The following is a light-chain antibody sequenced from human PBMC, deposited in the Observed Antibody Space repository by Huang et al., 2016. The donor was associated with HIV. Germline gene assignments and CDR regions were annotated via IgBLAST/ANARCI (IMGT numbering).Light chain of an antibody. CDR3: QQYNDWPPLT. CDR2: GAS. J-gene: IGKJ4*01. CDR1: QGVRTH. V-gene: IGKV3D-15*01. Sequence: VMTQSPASLSASPGARVTLSCRASQGVRTHLAWYQQKPGQAPTRLMFGASTRATGTPPRFSGSGSGTDFTLTITSLQSSDSAIYYCQQYNDWPPLTFGGGTKVEI.